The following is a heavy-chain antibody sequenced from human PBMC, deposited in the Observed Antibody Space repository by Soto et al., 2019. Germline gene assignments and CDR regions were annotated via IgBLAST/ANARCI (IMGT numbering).Heavy chain of an antibody. J-gene: IGHJ4*02. CDR1: GYTFINYH. CDR2: INTYNGMT. D-gene: IGHD5-12*01. CDR3: AKSPRGEMATD. Sequence: QVQLVQSGGEVKQPGASVTVSCKASGYTFINYHITWVRQAPGQGLEWMAWINTYNGMTDYAQKFQGRVTMTRDTSKSTAYMELRNLGSDDTAVYFCAKSPRGEMATDWGQGTLVTVSS. V-gene: IGHV1-18*01.